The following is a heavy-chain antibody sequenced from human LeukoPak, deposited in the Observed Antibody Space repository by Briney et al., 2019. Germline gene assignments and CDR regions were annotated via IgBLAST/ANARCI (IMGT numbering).Heavy chain of an antibody. J-gene: IGHJ5*02. CDR1: GYTFTSYD. D-gene: IGHD4/OR15-4a*01. V-gene: IGHV1-8*01. CDR3: AISMVAVEYNWFDP. CDR2: MNPNSGNT. Sequence: ASVKVSCKASGYTFTSYDISWVRQATGQGLEWMGWMNPNSGNTGYAQKFQGRVTMTRNTSISTAYMELSSLRSEDTAVYYCAISMVAVEYNWFDPWGQGTLVTVSS.